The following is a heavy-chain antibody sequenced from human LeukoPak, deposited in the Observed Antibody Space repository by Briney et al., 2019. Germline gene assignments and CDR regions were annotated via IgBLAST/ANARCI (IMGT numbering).Heavy chain of an antibody. Sequence: VASVKVSCKASGYTFTTFGISWVRQAPGQGLEWMGWISAYTGNTDYVRKFQGRVTITTDTSTTTAYMELRGLRSDDTAVYYCTRVSSTTCGCPDYFDSWGQGTLVTVSS. CDR3: TRVSSTTCGCPDYFDS. V-gene: IGHV1-18*01. D-gene: IGHD2-2*01. J-gene: IGHJ4*02. CDR2: ISAYTGNT. CDR1: GYTFTTFG.